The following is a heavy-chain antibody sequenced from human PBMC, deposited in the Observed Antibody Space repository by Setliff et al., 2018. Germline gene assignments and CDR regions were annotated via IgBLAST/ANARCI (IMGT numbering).Heavy chain of an antibody. Sequence: ASVKVSCKASGYTFTGYYMHWVRQAPGQGLEWMGWISAYNGNTNYAQKLQGRVTMTTDTSTSTAYMELSSLRSEDTAVYYCARAPDCGGDCYAPTPKYYYYYYGMDVWGQGTTVTVSS. CDR1: GYTFTGYY. CDR2: ISAYNGNT. CDR3: ARAPDCGGDCYAPTPKYYYYYYGMDV. V-gene: IGHV1-18*04. D-gene: IGHD2-21*02. J-gene: IGHJ6*02.